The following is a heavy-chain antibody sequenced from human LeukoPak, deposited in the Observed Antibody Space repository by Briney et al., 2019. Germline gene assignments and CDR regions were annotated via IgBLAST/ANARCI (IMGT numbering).Heavy chain of an antibody. CDR3: ARIAVADNWFDP. Sequence: ASVKVSCKASGYTFTSYGISWVRQAPGQGLEWMGWISVYNGNTNYAQKLQGRVTMTTDTSTSTAYMELRSLRSDDTAVYYCARIAVADNWFDPWGQGTLVTVSS. CDR2: ISVYNGNT. CDR1: GYTFTSYG. D-gene: IGHD6-19*01. J-gene: IGHJ5*02. V-gene: IGHV1-18*01.